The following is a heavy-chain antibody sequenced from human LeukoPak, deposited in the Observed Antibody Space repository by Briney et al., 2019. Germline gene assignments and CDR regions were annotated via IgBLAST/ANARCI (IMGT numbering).Heavy chain of an antibody. CDR1: GGSISSYY. CDR2: IYYSGST. V-gene: IGHV4-59*01. J-gene: IGHJ4*02. Sequence: PSETLSLTCTVSGGSISSYYWSWIRQPPGKGLEWIRYIYYSGSTNYNPSLKSRVTISVDTSKNQFSLKLSSVTAADTAMYYCARVSGYDWESFYDYWGQGSLVTVSS. D-gene: IGHD5-12*01. CDR3: ARVSGYDWESFYDY.